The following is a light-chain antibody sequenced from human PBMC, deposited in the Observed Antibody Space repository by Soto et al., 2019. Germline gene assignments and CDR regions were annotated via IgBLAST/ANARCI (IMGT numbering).Light chain of an antibody. J-gene: IGKJ4*01. Sequence: EIVLTQSPATLSLSPGERATLSCRASQSVSSYLAWYQQKPGQAPRLLIYDASNSATGIPARFSGSWSGPDFTLTISSLEPADFAVYYCQQRSNWPPLTFGGGTKVEIK. CDR3: QQRSNWPPLT. CDR2: DAS. V-gene: IGKV3-11*01. CDR1: QSVSSY.